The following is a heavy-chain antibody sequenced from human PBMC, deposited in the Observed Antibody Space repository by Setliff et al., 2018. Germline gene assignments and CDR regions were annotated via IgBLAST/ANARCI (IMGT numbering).Heavy chain of an antibody. CDR3: ARERRYYYDNLGTLDY. J-gene: IGHJ4*02. CDR2: IYSSGRT. V-gene: IGHV4-30-4*08. CDR1: GGSISSGDYY. D-gene: IGHD3-22*01. Sequence: PSETLSLTCTVSGGSISSGDYYWSWIRQPPGKGLEWIGYIYSSGRTYYNPSLKSRVSISVDTSKNQFSLKLSSVTAAGTAVYYCARERRYYYDNLGTLDYWGQGTLVTVS.